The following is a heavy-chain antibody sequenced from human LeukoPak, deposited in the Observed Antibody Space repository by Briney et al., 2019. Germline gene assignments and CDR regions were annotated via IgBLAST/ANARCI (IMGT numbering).Heavy chain of an antibody. Sequence: PSETLSLTCAVYGGSFSGYYWSWIRQPPGKGLEGLGEINHSGSTNYNPSLKSRVTISVDTSKNQFSLKLSSVTTADTAVYYCARAVGGAAAELFDYWGQGTLVTVSS. CDR3: ARAVGGAAAELFDY. CDR1: GGSFSGYY. D-gene: IGHD6-13*01. J-gene: IGHJ4*02. CDR2: INHSGST. V-gene: IGHV4-34*01.